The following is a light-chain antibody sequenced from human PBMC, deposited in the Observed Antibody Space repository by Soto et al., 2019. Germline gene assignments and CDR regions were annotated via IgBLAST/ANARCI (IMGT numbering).Light chain of an antibody. Sequence: DLQMTQSPSTLSASVGDRVTITCRASQSIGTWLAWYQQKPGKAPNLLIYKASTLESGVPSRFSGSGSGTEFTLTISSLQPDDFATYYCQQYNTYSTFGQGTKVEIK. CDR3: QQYNTYST. CDR1: QSIGTW. J-gene: IGKJ1*01. CDR2: KAS. V-gene: IGKV1-5*03.